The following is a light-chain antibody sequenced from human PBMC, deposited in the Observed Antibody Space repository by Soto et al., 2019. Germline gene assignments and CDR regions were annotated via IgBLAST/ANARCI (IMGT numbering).Light chain of an antibody. CDR1: SSNIGAGFD. CDR2: GNN. J-gene: IGLJ1*01. CDR3: HSYDTSLSGGSV. Sequence: QSVLTQSPSVSGSPGQRVSISCTGTSSNIGAGFDVHWYQQLPATAPKLLIYGNNNRPSGVPDRFSGSKSGTSASLAITGLQAEDEADYYCHSYDTSLSGGSVFGTGTKLTVL. V-gene: IGLV1-40*01.